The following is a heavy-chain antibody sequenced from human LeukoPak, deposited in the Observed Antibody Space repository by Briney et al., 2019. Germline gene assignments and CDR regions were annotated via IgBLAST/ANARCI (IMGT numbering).Heavy chain of an antibody. D-gene: IGHD6-19*01. Sequence: PGGSLRLSCAASGFTFSSYWMQWVRQAPGKGLVWVSRINSDGSRISYADSVKGRLTISRDNAKNTLYLQMNSLRAEDTAVYYCAREEYSSGWYRGGWFDPWGQGTQVTVSS. J-gene: IGHJ5*02. CDR1: GFTFSSYW. CDR3: AREEYSSGWYRGGWFDP. V-gene: IGHV3-74*01. CDR2: INSDGSRI.